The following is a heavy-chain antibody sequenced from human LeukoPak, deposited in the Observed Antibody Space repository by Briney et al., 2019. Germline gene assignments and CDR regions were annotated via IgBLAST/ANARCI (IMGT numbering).Heavy chain of an antibody. CDR3: ARGTETTGYFYF. D-gene: IGHD4-17*01. CDR1: GGSISSYY. Sequence: SETLSLTCTVSGGSISSYYWSWVRQPPGKGLEWVGYIYYSGSTKYNPSLKSRVTISVDTSKNQFSLKLSSVTAADTAVYYCARGTETTGYFYFWGPGTLVTVSS. V-gene: IGHV4-59*01. CDR2: IYYSGST. J-gene: IGHJ4*02.